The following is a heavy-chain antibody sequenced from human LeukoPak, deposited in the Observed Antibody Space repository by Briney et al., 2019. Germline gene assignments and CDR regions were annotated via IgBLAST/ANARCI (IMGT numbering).Heavy chain of an antibody. CDR3: AKDPWGVVPGWGYYFDY. D-gene: IGHD2-2*01. J-gene: IGHJ4*02. V-gene: IGHV3-30*02. Sequence: GGSLRLSCAASGFTFSSYGMHWVRQAPGKGLEWVAFKRYDGSNKYYADSVKGRFTISRDNSKNTLYLQMNSLRAEDTAVYYCAKDPWGVVPGWGYYFDYWGQGTLVTVSS. CDR2: KRYDGSNK. CDR1: GFTFSSYG.